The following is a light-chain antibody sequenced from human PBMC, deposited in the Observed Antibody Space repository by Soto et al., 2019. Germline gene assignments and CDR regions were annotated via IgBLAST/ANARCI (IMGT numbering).Light chain of an antibody. CDR2: EVT. Sequence: QSALTQPASVSGSPGQSITISCIGTNSDIGYYNFVSWYQQHPGKAPKLLISEVTNRPSGISNRFSGSKSGYTASLTISGLQAEDESDYYCSSYTTASTWVFGGGTKVTVL. CDR3: SSYTTASTWV. J-gene: IGLJ3*02. V-gene: IGLV2-14*01. CDR1: NSDIGYYNF.